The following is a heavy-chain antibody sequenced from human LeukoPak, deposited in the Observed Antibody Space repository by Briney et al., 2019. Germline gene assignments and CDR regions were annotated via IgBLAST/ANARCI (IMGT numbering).Heavy chain of an antibody. D-gene: IGHD3-3*01. V-gene: IGHV3-23*01. CDR1: GFTFSSYA. CDR3: AKESHDFWSGYLSGTYGMDV. J-gene: IGHJ6*02. Sequence: GGSLRLSCAASGFTFSSYAMSWVRQAPGKVLEWVSAISGSGGSTYYADSVKGRFTISRDNYKNTLYLQMNSLRAEDTAVYYCAKESHDFWSGYLSGTYGMDVWGQGTTVTVSS. CDR2: ISGSGGST.